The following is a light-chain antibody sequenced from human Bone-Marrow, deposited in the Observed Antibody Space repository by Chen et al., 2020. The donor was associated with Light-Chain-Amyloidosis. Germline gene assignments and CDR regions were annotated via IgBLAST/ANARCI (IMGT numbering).Light chain of an antibody. CDR2: EVS. J-gene: IGLJ2*01. V-gene: IGLV2-8*01. CDR1: SSDVGGYNY. CDR3: SSYAGSNNLV. Sequence: QSALTQPPPASVSTEQSVTISFTGTSSDVGGYNYFSWYQQHPGKAPKLMIYEVSKRPSGVPDRFSGSKSGNTASLTVSGLQAEDEADYYCSSYAGSNNLVFGGGTRLTVL.